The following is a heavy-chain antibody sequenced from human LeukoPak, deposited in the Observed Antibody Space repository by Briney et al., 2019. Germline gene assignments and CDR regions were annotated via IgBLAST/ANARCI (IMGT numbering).Heavy chain of an antibody. Sequence: AGGSLRLSCAASGFTFSSYGMHWVRQAPGKGLEWVAVIWYDGSNKYYADSVKGRFTISRDNSKNTLYLQMNSLRAEDTAVYYCARDGIVVVPAAPGRYYYYGMDVWGQGTTVTVSS. V-gene: IGHV3-33*08. D-gene: IGHD2-2*01. CDR1: GFTFSSYG. CDR3: ARDGIVVVPAAPGRYYYYGMDV. J-gene: IGHJ6*02. CDR2: IWYDGSNK.